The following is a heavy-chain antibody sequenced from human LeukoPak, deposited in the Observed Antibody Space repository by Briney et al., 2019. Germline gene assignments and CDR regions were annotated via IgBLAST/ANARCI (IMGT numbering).Heavy chain of an antibody. CDR2: ISGSGGST. CDR3: AKVPRRGVIMDASDI. V-gene: IGHV3-23*01. D-gene: IGHD3-10*01. CDR1: GFTFSSYA. Sequence: PGGSLRLSCAASGFTFSSYAMSWVRQAPGKGLEWVSAISGSGGSTYYADSVKGRFTISRDNSKNTLYLQTNSLRAEDTAVYYCAKVPRRGVIMDASDIWGQGTMVTVSS. J-gene: IGHJ3*02.